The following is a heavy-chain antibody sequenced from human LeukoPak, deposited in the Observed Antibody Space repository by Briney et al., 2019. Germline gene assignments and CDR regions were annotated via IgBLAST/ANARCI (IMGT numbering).Heavy chain of an antibody. J-gene: IGHJ4*02. CDR1: GFTFSSYA. V-gene: IGHV3-23*01. D-gene: IGHD6-6*01. CDR3: AKDRSYSSWRGCYFDY. CDR2: ISGSGGST. Sequence: GGSLRLSCAASGFTFSSYAMSWVRQAPGKGLEWVSAISGSGGSTYYADSVKGRFTISRDNSKNTLYLQMNSLRAEDTAVYYCAKDRSYSSWRGCYFDYWGQGTLVTVSS.